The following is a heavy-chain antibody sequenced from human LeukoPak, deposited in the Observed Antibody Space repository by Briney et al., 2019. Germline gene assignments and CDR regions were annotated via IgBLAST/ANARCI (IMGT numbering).Heavy chain of an antibody. CDR3: ASHYSSPGIDAFDI. V-gene: IGHV4-61*02. J-gene: IGHJ3*02. Sequence: PSQTLSLTCTASGGSTNNQRYYWSWIRQPAGKGLEWIGRIHPTGNTMCNPSLESRVTISIDTSKNQFSLKLSSVTAADTAVYYCASHYSSPGIDAFDIWGQGTVVTVSS. CDR1: GGSTNNQRYY. CDR2: IHPTGNT. D-gene: IGHD6-19*01.